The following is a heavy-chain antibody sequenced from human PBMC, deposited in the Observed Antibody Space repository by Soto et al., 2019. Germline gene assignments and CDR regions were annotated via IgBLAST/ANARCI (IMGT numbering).Heavy chain of an antibody. V-gene: IGHV1-18*01. D-gene: IGHD3-3*01. J-gene: IGHJ5*02. CDR1: GYTFTSYG. Sequence: ASVKVSCKASGYTFTSYGISWVRQAPGQGLEWMGWISAYNGNTNYAQKLQGRVTMTTDTSTSTAYMELRSLRSDDTAVYYCARDTGVLRFLEWFGGGTNWFDPWGQGTLVTVSS. CDR3: ARDTGVLRFLEWFGGGTNWFDP. CDR2: ISAYNGNT.